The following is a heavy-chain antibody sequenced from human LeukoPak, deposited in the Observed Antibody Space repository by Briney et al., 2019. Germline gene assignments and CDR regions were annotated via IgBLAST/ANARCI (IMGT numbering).Heavy chain of an antibody. CDR2: IYYSGST. D-gene: IGHD2-2*01. J-gene: IGHJ4*02. CDR1: GGSISSGDYY. CDR3: ASRSSTNIFDY. Sequence: SETLSLTCTVSGGSISSGDYYRSWIRQPPGKGLEWIGYIYYSGSTYYNPSLKSRVTISVDTSKNQFSLKLSPVTAADTAVYYCASRSSTNIFDYWGQGTLVTVSS. V-gene: IGHV4-30-4*08.